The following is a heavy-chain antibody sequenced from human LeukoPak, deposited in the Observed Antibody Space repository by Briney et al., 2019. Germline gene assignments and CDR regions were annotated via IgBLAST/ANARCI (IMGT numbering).Heavy chain of an antibody. V-gene: IGHV4-34*01. CDR1: GGSFSGYY. CDR2: INHSGST. CDR3: ARDGYNVAFDI. Sequence: SETLSLTCAVYGGSFSGYYWSWIRQPPGKGLEWIGEINHSGSTNYNPSLKSRVTISVDTSKNQFSLKQSSVTAADTAVYYCARDGYNVAFDIWGQGTMVTVSS. J-gene: IGHJ3*02. D-gene: IGHD5-24*01.